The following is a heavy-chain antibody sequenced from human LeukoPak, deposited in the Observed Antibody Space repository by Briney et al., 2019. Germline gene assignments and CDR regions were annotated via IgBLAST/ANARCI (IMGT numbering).Heavy chain of an antibody. J-gene: IGHJ3*01. Sequence: ASVKVSCKAFGYTFTGYSMHWVRQAPGQGLEWMGWISPNSGDTDYAQKFQGRVTMTRDTPISTVYMALSSLRSDDTAMYYCARIISYGGSDGFDLWGQGTMVTVSS. V-gene: IGHV1-2*02. CDR3: ARIISYGGSDGFDL. D-gene: IGHD1-26*01. CDR1: GYTFTGYS. CDR2: ISPNSGDT.